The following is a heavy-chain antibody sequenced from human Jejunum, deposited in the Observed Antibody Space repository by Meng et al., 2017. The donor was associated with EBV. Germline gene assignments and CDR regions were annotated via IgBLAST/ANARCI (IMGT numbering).Heavy chain of an antibody. CDR3: FDHAY. Sequence: EVQLVEAGVGLVEPGGSLRVSCTASGFTFSDAWMNWVRQTPGKGLEWVARIKTFNHGGTTDYAAPVKGRFTISRDDSKNTVYLQMNSLKTEDTAVYYCFDHAYWGQGTLVTVSS. CDR2: IKTFNHGGTT. CDR1: GFTFSDAW. J-gene: IGHJ4*02. V-gene: IGHV3-15*01.